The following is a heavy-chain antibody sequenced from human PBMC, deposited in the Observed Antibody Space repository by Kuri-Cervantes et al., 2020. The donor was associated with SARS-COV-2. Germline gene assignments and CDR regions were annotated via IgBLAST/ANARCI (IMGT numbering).Heavy chain of an antibody. CDR3: ASVSTMGVSLD. J-gene: IGHJ4*02. CDR2: ISTSGGNT. CDR1: RFTFNNYD. D-gene: IGHD5-24*01. Sequence: GESLKISCAASRFTFNNYDLIWVRPAPRKGLELVSSISTSGGNTNYADSLKGRFTISRDNSKNTLYLQMNSRRVEDTAVYYCASVSTMGVSLDWGQGTLITVSS. V-gene: IGHV3-23*01.